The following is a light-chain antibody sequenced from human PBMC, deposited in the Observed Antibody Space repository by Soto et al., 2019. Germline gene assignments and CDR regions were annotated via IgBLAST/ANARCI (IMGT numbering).Light chain of an antibody. CDR3: QQRSNWPGT. V-gene: IGKV3-15*01. J-gene: IGKJ1*01. CDR1: QSISSS. Sequence: EIVMTQSPANLSVSPGERATLSCRASQSISSSLAWYQHKAGQAPRLLIHGASTRATGIPARFSGSGSGTDFTLTISSLEPEDFAVYYCQQRSNWPGTFGQGTKV. CDR2: GAS.